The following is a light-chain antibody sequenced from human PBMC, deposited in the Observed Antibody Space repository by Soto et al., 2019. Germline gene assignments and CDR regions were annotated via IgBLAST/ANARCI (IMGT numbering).Light chain of an antibody. V-gene: IGKV1D-12*01. Sequence: DIQMTQSPSSVSASVGHRVTITCRPSQGIGSWLAWYQQKPGKAPALLIFAASSLQSGVPSWFSGTRSATFYTLTIDSLQPEDFATDDCHQSNNSPHTVGQGTKLHIK. CDR1: QGIGSW. CDR2: AAS. CDR3: HQSNNSPHT. J-gene: IGKJ2*01.